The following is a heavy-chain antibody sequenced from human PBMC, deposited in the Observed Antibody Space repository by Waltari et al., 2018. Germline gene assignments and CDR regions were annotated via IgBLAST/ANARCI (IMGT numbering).Heavy chain of an antibody. V-gene: IGHV3-9*01. CDR2: ISWDSNSI. CDR1: GFKFDSYG. CDR3: VRGVGPYYSMYGMDV. Sequence: EVQLVESGGGLVQPGRSLRLSCAVSGFKFDSYGMNWVRQGTGKGLEWVSGISWDSNSIHYADSLEGRFTMSRDNPKNSLYLQMNSLRTEDTALYYCVRGVGPYYSMYGMDVWGQGTTVTVSS. J-gene: IGHJ6*02. D-gene: IGHD4-4*01.